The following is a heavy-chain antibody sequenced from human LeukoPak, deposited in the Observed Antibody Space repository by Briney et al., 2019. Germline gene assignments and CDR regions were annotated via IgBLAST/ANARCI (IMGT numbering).Heavy chain of an antibody. Sequence: PGGSLRLSCAASGFTFSSYSMNWVRQAPGKGLECVSSISSSSSSIYYADSVKGRFTISRDDAKNSLYLQMNSLRAEDTAVYYCARTATDTGEFDYWGQGTLVTVCS. CDR2: ISSSSSSI. CDR3: ARTATDTGEFDY. CDR1: GFTFSSYS. D-gene: IGHD6-13*01. V-gene: IGHV3-21*01. J-gene: IGHJ4*02.